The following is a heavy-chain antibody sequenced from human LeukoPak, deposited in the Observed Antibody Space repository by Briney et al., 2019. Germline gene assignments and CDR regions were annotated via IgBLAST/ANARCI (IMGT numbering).Heavy chain of an antibody. CDR3: ARVGNYDSSGYYFLVAFDI. Sequence: PSETLSLTCTVSGGSISSYYWSWIRQPPGKGLEWIGYIYYSGSTNYNPSLKSRVTMSVDTSKNQFSLKLSSVTAADTAVYYCARVGNYDSSGYYFLVAFDIWGQGTMVTVSS. CDR2: IYYSGST. CDR1: GGSISSYY. D-gene: IGHD3-22*01. J-gene: IGHJ3*02. V-gene: IGHV4-59*01.